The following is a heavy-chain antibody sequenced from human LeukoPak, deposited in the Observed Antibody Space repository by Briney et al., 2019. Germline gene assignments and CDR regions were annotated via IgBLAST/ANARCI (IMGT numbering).Heavy chain of an antibody. D-gene: IGHD4-11*01. CDR1: GFTFSSYA. J-gene: IGHJ4*02. V-gene: IGHV3-23*01. CDR2: ISGSGGST. Sequence: GGSLRLSCAASGFTFSSYAMSWVRQAPGKGLEWVPAISGSGGSTYYADSVKGRFTVSRDNSKNTLYLQMDGLTAEDSAIYYCTKDRGPDYSPLGSATHFYWGQGALVSVSS. CDR3: TKDRGPDYSPLGSATHFY.